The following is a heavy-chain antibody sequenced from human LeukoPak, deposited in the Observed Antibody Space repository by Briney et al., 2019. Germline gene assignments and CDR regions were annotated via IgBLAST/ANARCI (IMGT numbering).Heavy chain of an antibody. CDR2: VSGSGFSA. CDR3: AKDRFGYSFGHDDAFDI. D-gene: IGHD5-18*01. Sequence: GGSLRLSCEASGFTFSSYAVSWVRQAPGKGLEWVSAVSGSGFSAYYADSVKGRFTISRDNSKKTLDLQMNSLRAEDTAVYYCAKDRFGYSFGHDDAFDIWGQGTMVTVSS. V-gene: IGHV3-23*01. J-gene: IGHJ3*02. CDR1: GFTFSSYA.